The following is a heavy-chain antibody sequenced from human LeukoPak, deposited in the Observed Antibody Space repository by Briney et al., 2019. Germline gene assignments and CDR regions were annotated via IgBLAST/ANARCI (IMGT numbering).Heavy chain of an antibody. Sequence: GASVKVSCKASGGTFISDAISWVRQAPGQGRGWMGEIITTFGTATYAQTLKGRVTTTADKSTSTAYLERSSRRSAATAVLYGWRDNCSGGRCYGGFDIWGQGTMVSVSS. CDR3: WRDNCSGGRCYGGFDI. D-gene: IGHD2-15*01. V-gene: IGHV1-69*06. CDR1: GGTFISDA. CDR2: IITTFGTA. J-gene: IGHJ3*02.